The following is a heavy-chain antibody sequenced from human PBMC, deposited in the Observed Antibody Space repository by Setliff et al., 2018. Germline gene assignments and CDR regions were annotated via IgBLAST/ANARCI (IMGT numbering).Heavy chain of an antibody. D-gene: IGHD1-1*01. V-gene: IGHV4-39*01. J-gene: IGHJ4*02. CDR1: GGSINSSTYNSRSYY. CDR2: IYYSGNN. CDR3: ARTGTYRYFDY. Sequence: PSETLSLTCTVSGGSINSSTYNSRSYYWGWIRQPPGKGLEWIGRIYYSGNNYYNASLKSRVIISVDTAQNQFSLSLSSVTAADTAVYYCARTGTYRYFDYWGQGTLVTVSS.